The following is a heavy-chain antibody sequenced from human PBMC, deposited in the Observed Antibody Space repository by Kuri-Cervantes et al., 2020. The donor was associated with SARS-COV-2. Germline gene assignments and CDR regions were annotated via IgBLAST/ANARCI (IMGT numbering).Heavy chain of an antibody. J-gene: IGHJ5*02. CDR2: IIPTFDTT. CDR1: GYTFTNSD. D-gene: IGHD2-8*02. CDR3: ARSQGYCTANSCSWNWFDP. Sequence: SVKVSCKASGYTFTNSDINWVRQAPGQGLEWMGRIIPTFDTTTYAQKFQGRVIFTADESSSTAYMEVNSLTSEDTAVYFCARSQGYCTANSCSWNWFDPWGQGTQVTVSS. V-gene: IGHV1-69*13.